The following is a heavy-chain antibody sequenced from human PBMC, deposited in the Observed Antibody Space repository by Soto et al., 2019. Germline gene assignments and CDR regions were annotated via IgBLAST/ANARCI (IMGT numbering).Heavy chain of an antibody. CDR1: GGSMSSPIW. CDR2: MHHSGAT. Sequence: SVTLALTCLVAGGSMSSPIWWSWVRKAPGKGLEWIAEMHHSGATNYNPSLKSRVIISIDKSKNQFSLNLSSVTAADTAVYYCATGSLYYYGSGGMWDSWGRGDLVTV. V-gene: IGHV4-4*02. D-gene: IGHD3-10*01. CDR3: ATGSLYYYGSGGMWDS. J-gene: IGHJ4*02.